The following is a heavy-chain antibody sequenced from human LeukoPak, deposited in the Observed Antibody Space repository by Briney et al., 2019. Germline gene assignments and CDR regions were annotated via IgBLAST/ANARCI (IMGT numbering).Heavy chain of an antibody. Sequence: PSETLSLTCTVSGGSISSYYWSWIRQPPGKGLEWIGYIYYSGSTNYNPSLKSRVTISVDTSKNQFSLKLSSVTAADTAVYYCARGKGSWGIAVAGTDLDYWGQGTLVTVSS. CDR1: GGSISSYY. CDR3: ARGKGSWGIAVAGTDLDY. CDR2: IYYSGST. J-gene: IGHJ4*02. V-gene: IGHV4-59*08. D-gene: IGHD6-19*01.